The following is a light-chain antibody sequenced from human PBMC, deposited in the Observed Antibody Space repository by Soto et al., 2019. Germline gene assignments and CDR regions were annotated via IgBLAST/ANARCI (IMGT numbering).Light chain of an antibody. Sequence: TLSLSPGERATLSCRASQSVSSYLAGYQQKPGPAPRLLIYDASNRATGIPARFSGSGSGTDFTLTISSLEPEDFAVYYCQQRSNWPPGVTFGPGTKVDI. CDR3: QQRSNWPPGVT. CDR1: QSVSSY. J-gene: IGKJ3*01. CDR2: DAS. V-gene: IGKV3-11*01.